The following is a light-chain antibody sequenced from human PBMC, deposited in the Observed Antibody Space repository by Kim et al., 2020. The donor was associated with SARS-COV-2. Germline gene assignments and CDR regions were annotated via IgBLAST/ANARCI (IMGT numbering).Light chain of an antibody. CDR2: DAS. CDR1: QDISNY. Sequence: SVGDRFTITCQASQDISNYLSWYQQKPGKAPKLLIFDASNLETGVPSRFSGTGSGTDFTFTISSLQPEDIATYYCQHYDNLPPLTFGGGTKVDIK. J-gene: IGKJ4*01. V-gene: IGKV1-33*01. CDR3: QHYDNLPPLT.